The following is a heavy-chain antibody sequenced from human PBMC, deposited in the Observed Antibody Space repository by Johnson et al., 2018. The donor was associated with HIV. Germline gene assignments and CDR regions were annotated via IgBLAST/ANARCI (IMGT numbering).Heavy chain of an antibody. CDR3: AKGGPVLQFLEWLPGRAFDI. J-gene: IGHJ3*02. Sequence: QVQLVESGGGVVQPGGSLRLSCAASGFTFSSYGMHWVRQAQGKGLEWVAFIRYDGSNKYYADSVKGRFTISRDNSKNTLYLQMNSLRAEDTAVYYCAKGGPVLQFLEWLPGRAFDIWGQGTMVTVSS. D-gene: IGHD3-3*01. CDR1: GFTFSSYG. CDR2: IRYDGSNK. V-gene: IGHV3-30*02.